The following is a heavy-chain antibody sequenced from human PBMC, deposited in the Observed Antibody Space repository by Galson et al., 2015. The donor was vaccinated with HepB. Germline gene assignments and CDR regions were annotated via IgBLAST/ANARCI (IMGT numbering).Heavy chain of an antibody. D-gene: IGHD3/OR15-3a*01. J-gene: IGHJ2*01. Sequence: SLRLSCAVSGFTFSTYSMSWFRPAPGKGLEWVSYLSSSSSAIYYADSVRGRITISRDSDKNSLYLQMNSLRDEDTAVYYCVRDGQYWYFDLWGRGTMVTVSS. CDR3: VRDGQYWYFDL. CDR2: LSSSSSAI. CDR1: GFTFSTYS. V-gene: IGHV3-48*02.